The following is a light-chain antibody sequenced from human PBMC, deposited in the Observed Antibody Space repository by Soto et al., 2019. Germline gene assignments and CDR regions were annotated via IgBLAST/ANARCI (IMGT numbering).Light chain of an antibody. CDR2: GAS. CDR1: QIVTTW. V-gene: IGKV1-5*01. Sequence: LQMTQSPSTLSASVGDRVAITCRASQIVTTWLAWYQQKPGTAPRLLIHGASSWNTGVPSRFSGSGAGTEFTLTISSLQPADFATYYCQQFYSYPWTFGQGTKVDIK. CDR3: QQFYSYPWT. J-gene: IGKJ1*01.